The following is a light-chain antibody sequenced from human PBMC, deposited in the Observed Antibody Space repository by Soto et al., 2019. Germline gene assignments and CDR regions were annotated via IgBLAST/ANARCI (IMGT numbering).Light chain of an antibody. V-gene: IGLV1-47*01. Sequence: QSVLTQPPSASGTPGQRVTISCSGSSSNSGSNYVYWYQQLPGTAPKLLIYRNNQRPSGVPDRFSGSKSGTSASLAISGLRSEDEADYYCAAWDESLSGVVFGGGTKLTVL. CDR1: SSNSGSNY. CDR3: AAWDESLSGVV. J-gene: IGLJ2*01. CDR2: RNN.